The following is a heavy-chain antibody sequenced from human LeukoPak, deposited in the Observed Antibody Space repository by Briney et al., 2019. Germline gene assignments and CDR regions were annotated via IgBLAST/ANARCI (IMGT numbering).Heavy chain of an antibody. V-gene: IGHV3-64D*06. J-gene: IGHJ5*02. CDR1: GFPFSSYA. D-gene: IGHD5-12*01. CDR3: VRTYDENPLGWFDP. Sequence: GGSLRLSCSASGFPFSSYAMHWVRQPPGKGLYYVSAISINGGSTYYADSVRGRFTISRDNSKNTLYLQMSSLRPDDTAVYYCVRTYDENPLGWFDPWGQGTLVTVSS. CDR2: ISINGGST.